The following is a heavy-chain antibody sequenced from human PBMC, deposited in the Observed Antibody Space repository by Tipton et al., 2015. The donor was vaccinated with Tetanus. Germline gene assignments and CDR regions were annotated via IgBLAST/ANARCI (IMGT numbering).Heavy chain of an antibody. CDR3: ARVGISQNAYSYVYHGLDV. Sequence: SGFTFSTNAMHWVRQAPGKGLEWVAAIWNDGSYKYYADSVKGRFTVSRDNSKNTLYLEMNSLRAEDTAVYYCARVGISQNAYSYVYHGLDVWGQGTPVTVS. V-gene: IGHV3-33*01. CDR1: GFTFSTNA. J-gene: IGHJ6*02. CDR2: IWNDGSYK. D-gene: IGHD5-18*01.